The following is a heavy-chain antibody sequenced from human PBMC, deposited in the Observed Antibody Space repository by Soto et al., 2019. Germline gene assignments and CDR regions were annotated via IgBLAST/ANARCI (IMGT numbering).Heavy chain of an antibody. CDR1: GGSIRSSSFY. D-gene: IGHD3-9*01. CDR2: LDDSGTT. Sequence: SETLSLTCTVSGGSIRSSSFYWAWIRQSPGKGLEWIGDLDDSGTTYYNPSLRSRVILSVDTSKNQFSLKLSSVTAADTAVYYCARHVTHYDILTGYQPNNWFDPWGQGTLVTVSS. CDR3: ARHVTHYDILTGYQPNNWFDP. V-gene: IGHV4-39*01. J-gene: IGHJ5*02.